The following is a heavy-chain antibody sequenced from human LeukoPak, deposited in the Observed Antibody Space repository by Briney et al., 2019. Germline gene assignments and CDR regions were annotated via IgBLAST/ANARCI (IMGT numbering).Heavy chain of an antibody. Sequence: PSETLSLTCAVYGGSFSGYYWSWIRQPPGKGLEWIGEINHSGSTNYNPSLKSRVTISVDTSKNQFSLKVSSVTAADTAVYYCANYYDLWSGPRDWGQGTLVTVSS. V-gene: IGHV4-34*01. CDR1: GGSFSGYY. CDR3: ANYYDLWSGPRD. J-gene: IGHJ4*02. D-gene: IGHD3-3*01. CDR2: INHSGST.